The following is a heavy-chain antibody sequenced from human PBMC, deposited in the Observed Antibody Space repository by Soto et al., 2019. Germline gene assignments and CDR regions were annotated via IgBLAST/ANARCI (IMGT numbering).Heavy chain of an antibody. Sequence: SETLSLTCAVYGGSFSRYYWSWIRQPPGKGLEWIGEINHSGSTNYNPSLKSRVTISVDTSKNQFSLKLSSVTAADTAVYYCAREYCSSTSCYVGIDSWGQGTLVTVS. D-gene: IGHD2-2*01. CDR2: INHSGST. V-gene: IGHV4-34*01. CDR1: GGSFSRYY. J-gene: IGHJ4*02. CDR3: AREYCSSTSCYVGIDS.